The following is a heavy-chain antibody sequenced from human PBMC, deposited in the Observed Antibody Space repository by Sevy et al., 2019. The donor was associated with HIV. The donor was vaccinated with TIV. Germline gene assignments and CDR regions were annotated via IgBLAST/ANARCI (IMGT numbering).Heavy chain of an antibody. CDR3: AKGGLGYCSGGSCYRNDY. Sequence: GGSLRLSCAASGFTFSSYAMSWVRQAPGKGLEWVSPISGSGGSTYYADSVKGRFTISRDNSKNTLYLQMNSLRAEDTAVYYCAKGGLGYCSGGSCYRNDYWGQGTLVTVSS. CDR2: ISGSGGST. D-gene: IGHD2-15*01. CDR1: GFTFSSYA. V-gene: IGHV3-23*01. J-gene: IGHJ4*02.